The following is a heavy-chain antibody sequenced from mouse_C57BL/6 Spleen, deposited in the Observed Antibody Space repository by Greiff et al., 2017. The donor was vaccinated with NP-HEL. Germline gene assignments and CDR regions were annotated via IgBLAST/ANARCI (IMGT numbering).Heavy chain of an antibody. CDR1: GFNIKDYY. D-gene: IGHD2-2*01. V-gene: IGHV14-2*01. CDR3: ARGYDGNWDVFDY. CDR2: IDPEDGET. Sequence: EVMLVESGAELVKPGASVKLSCTASGFNIKDYYMHWVKQRTEQGLEWIGRIDPEDGETKYAPKFQGKATITADTSSNTAYLQLSSLTSEDTAVYYCARGYDGNWDVFDYWGQGTTLTVSS. J-gene: IGHJ2*01.